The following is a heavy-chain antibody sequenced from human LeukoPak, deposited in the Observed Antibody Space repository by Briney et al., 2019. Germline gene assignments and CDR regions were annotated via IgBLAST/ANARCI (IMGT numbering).Heavy chain of an antibody. Sequence: ASVKVSCKASGYTFTGYYMHWVRQAPGQGLGWMGWINPNSGGTNYAQKFQGRVTMTRDTSISTAYMELSRLRSDDTAVYYCARDRGQWLAVYYFDYWGQGTLVTVSS. J-gene: IGHJ4*02. V-gene: IGHV1-2*02. CDR3: ARDRGQWLAVYYFDY. CDR1: GYTFTGYY. D-gene: IGHD6-19*01. CDR2: INPNSGGT.